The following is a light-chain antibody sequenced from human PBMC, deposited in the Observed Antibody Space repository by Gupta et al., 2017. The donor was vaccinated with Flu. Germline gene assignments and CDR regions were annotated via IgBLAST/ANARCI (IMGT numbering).Light chain of an antibody. CDR1: SGYNTYV. J-gene: IGLJ1*01. Sequence: QPVLTQSSSASASLGSSVQLTCTLSSGYNTYVMVAWLQQHPGKAPRYLMKIERSGSFTKGSGVPDRFSGSSSGADRYLTISNLQSEDEADYYCETWDRNTYVFGPGTKVTVL. CDR3: ETWDRNTYV. CDR2: IERSGSF. V-gene: IGLV4-60*03.